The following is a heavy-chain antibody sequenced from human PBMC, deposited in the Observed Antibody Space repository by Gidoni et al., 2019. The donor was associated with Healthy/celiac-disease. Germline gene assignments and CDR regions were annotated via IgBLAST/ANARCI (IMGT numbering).Heavy chain of an antibody. V-gene: IGHV4-34*01. CDR2: INHSGST. CDR3: ARLLYYYDSSGDPFPFDY. CDR1: GGSFSGYY. J-gene: IGHJ4*02. Sequence: QVQLQQWGAGLLKPSETLSLTCAVYGGSFSGYYWSWIRQPPGKGLEWIGEINHSGSTNYNPSLKSRVTISVDTSKNQFSLKLSSVTAADTAVYYCARLLYYYDSSGDPFPFDYWGQGTLVTVSS. D-gene: IGHD3-22*01.